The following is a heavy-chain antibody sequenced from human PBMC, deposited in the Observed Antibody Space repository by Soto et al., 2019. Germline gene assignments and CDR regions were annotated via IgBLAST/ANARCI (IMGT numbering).Heavy chain of an antibody. CDR1: GGTFSSYT. CDR2: IIPILGIA. J-gene: IGHJ2*01. CDR3: ARGGYSSGWYYWYFDL. D-gene: IGHD6-19*01. Sequence: QVQLVQSGAAVKKPGSSVKVSCKASGGTFSSYTISWVRQAPGQGLEWMGRIIPILGIANYAQKFQGRVTITADKSTSTAYMELSSLRSEDTAVYYCARGGYSSGWYYWYFDLWGRGTLVTVSS. V-gene: IGHV1-69*02.